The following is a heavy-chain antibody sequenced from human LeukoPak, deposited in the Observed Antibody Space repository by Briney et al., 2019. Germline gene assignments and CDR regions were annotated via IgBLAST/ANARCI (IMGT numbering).Heavy chain of an antibody. CDR2: ISGSGDTT. D-gene: IGHD2-2*01. Sequence: GGSLRLSCVASGFTFTNYAMSWVRLAPGTGLEWVSTISGSGDTTYYADSVRGRFTVSRDNSKNTLYLQMNSLRAESTAVYYCVRTPQKHCSSTTCYPDYWGQGTLVTVSS. J-gene: IGHJ4*02. CDR1: GFTFTNYA. V-gene: IGHV3-23*01. CDR3: VRTPQKHCSSTTCYPDY.